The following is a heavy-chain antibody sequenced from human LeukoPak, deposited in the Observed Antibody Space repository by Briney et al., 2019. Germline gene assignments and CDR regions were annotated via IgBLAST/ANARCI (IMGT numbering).Heavy chain of an antibody. V-gene: IGHV5-51*01. D-gene: IGHD4-17*01. J-gene: IGHJ3*02. CDR2: IYPGDSDT. CDR1: GYSFTSYW. CDR3: ARLYDYGDFIRALDI. Sequence: GESLKISCKGSGYSFTSYWIGWVRQMPGKGLEWMGIIYPGDSDTRYSPSFQGQVTISADKSISTAYLQWSSLKASDTAMYYCARLYDYGDFIRALDIWGQGTMVTVSS.